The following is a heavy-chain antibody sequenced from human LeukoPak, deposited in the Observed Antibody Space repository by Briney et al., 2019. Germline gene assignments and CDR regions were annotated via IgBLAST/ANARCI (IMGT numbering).Heavy chain of an antibody. CDR1: GDSVSVNSDV. CDR2: TYYKSKWYN. D-gene: IGHD7-27*01. J-gene: IGHJ3*02. V-gene: IGHV6-1*01. CDR3: ARDADWGYDAFDI. Sequence: SQTLSLTCAISGDSVSVNSDVWNWTRQSPSRGLGWLGRTYYKSKWYNDYAVSVKSRITISPDTSKNQFSLQLNSVTPEDTAVYYCARDADWGYDAFDIWGQGTMVTVSS.